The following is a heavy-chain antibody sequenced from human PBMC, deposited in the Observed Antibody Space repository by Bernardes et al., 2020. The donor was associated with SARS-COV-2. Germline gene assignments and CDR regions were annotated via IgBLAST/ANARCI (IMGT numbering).Heavy chain of an antibody. Sequence: GGSLRLSCAASGFTVSSNYMSWVRQAPGKGLEWVSVIYSGGSTYYADSVKGRFTISRDNSKNTLYLQMNSLRTEDTAVYYCVRKYGHSYGMDVWGQGTTVIVSS. D-gene: IGHD2-8*01. CDR2: IYSGGST. CDR3: VRKYGHSYGMDV. CDR1: GFTVSSNY. J-gene: IGHJ6*02. V-gene: IGHV3-66*02.